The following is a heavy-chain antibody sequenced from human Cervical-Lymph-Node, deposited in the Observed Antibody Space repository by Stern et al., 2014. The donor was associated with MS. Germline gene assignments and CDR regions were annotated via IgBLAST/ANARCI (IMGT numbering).Heavy chain of an antibody. CDR2: IIPIFGTA. CDR1: GGTFSSYA. CDR3: ARDKVGGTMVRGAIDYYYYGMDV. D-gene: IGHD3-10*01. Sequence: VQLVQSGAEVKKPGSSVKVSCKASGGTFSSYAISWVRQAPGQGLEWMGGIIPIFGTANYAQKFQGRVTITADKSTSTAYMELSSLRSEDTAVYYCARDKVGGTMVRGAIDYYYYGMDVWGQGTTVTVSS. V-gene: IGHV1-69*06. J-gene: IGHJ6*02.